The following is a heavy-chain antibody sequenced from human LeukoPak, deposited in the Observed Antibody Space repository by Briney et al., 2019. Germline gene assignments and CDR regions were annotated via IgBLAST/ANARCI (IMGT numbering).Heavy chain of an antibody. Sequence: PSETLSLTCAVYGGSFSGYYWSWIRQPPGKGLEWIGEINHSGSTNYNPSLKSRVTISVDTSKNQFSLKLSSVTAADTAVYYCARLYADYARGAFDIWGQGTMVTVSS. CDR2: INHSGST. V-gene: IGHV4-34*01. D-gene: IGHD4-17*01. CDR3: ARLYADYARGAFDI. CDR1: GGSFSGYY. J-gene: IGHJ3*02.